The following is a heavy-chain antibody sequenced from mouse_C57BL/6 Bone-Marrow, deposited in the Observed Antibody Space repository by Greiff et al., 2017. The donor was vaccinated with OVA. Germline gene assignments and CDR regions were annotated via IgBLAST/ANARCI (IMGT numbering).Heavy chain of an antibody. CDR1: GFTFSSYG. Sequence: EVQLVESGGDLVKPGGSLKLSCAASGFTFSSYGMPWVRQTPDQGLEWVANISTGGSYTSYPDNVKGRFTISRDNATNTLYLQMSRLKSEDTAIYYCARHYGNYGLAYWGQGTLVTVSA. J-gene: IGHJ3*01. V-gene: IGHV5-6*01. CDR2: ISTGGSYT. CDR3: ARHYGNYGLAY. D-gene: IGHD2-1*01.